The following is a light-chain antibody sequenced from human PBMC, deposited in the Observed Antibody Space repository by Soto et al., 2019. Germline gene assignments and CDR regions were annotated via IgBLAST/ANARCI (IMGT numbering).Light chain of an antibody. Sequence: QSALTQPPSVSGSPGQSVSISCAGTSLDVGCYVYVSGYRQDPGKAPQCIIYDVYNRPSEFPDRFSGSKCGNTAFLTVYGLKPDDDEDSYCCAYAVNPFGFGSGTKVT. CDR2: DVY. V-gene: IGLV2-11*01. J-gene: IGLJ1*01. CDR3: CAYAVNPFG. CDR1: SLDVGCYVY.